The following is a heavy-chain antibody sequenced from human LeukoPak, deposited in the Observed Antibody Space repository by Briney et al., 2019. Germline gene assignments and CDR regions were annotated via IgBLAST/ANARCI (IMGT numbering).Heavy chain of an antibody. D-gene: IGHD3-10*01. CDR1: GFTFSSYT. J-gene: IGHJ4*02. CDR2: ISDDGSRQ. V-gene: IGHV3-30-3*01. CDR3: VKDRTGTYTLDY. Sequence: GGSLRLSCAASGFTFSSYTMNWVRQAPGKGLEGVAFISDDGSRQHYADSVKGRFTISRDNSKNTLNLQMNSLRAEDTAVYYCVKDRTGTYTLDYWGQGTLVTVSS.